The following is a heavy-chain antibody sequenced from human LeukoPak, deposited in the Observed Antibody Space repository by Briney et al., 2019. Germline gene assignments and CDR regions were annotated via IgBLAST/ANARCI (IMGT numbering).Heavy chain of an antibody. J-gene: IGHJ4*02. V-gene: IGHV3-11*04. D-gene: IGHD5-18*01. Sequence: GGSLRLSCEASGFTFSDPYMSWIRQAPGKGLECLSYISGSGTDINYADSVRGRFTISRDNAKNLLYLQMNDLRVEDTAVYYCARTARHLDYWGQGALVTVSS. CDR1: GFTFSDPY. CDR3: ARTARHLDY. CDR2: ISGSGTDI.